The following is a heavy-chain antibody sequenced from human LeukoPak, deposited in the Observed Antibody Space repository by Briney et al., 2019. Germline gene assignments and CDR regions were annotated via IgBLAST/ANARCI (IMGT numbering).Heavy chain of an antibody. Sequence: PGGSLRLSCAASGFTFSSYAMSWVRQAPGKGLEWVSTISGTSGSTYYADSVKGRFTISRDNSKKTLYLQMNSLRAEDTAVCYCANLFTSGPCSGTTCFNHWGQGTLVTVSS. J-gene: IGHJ4*02. CDR3: ANLFTSGPCSGTTCFNH. CDR2: ISGTSGST. V-gene: IGHV3-23*01. CDR1: GFTFSSYA. D-gene: IGHD2-2*01.